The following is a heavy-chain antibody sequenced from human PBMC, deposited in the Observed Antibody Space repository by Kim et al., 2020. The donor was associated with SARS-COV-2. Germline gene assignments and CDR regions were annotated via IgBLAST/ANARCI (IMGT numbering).Heavy chain of an antibody. CDR2: A. Sequence: ANYALKFQGRVTITADNATSTAYMELSSLGSEDTAVYYCARFTMGFAFDIWGQGTMVTVSS. V-gene: IGHV1-69*02. CDR3: ARFTMGFAFDI. D-gene: IGHD3-10*01. J-gene: IGHJ3*02.